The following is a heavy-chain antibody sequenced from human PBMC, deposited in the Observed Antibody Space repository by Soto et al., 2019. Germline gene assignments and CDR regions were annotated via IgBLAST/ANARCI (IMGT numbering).Heavy chain of an antibody. D-gene: IGHD6-19*01. CDR2: INAGNGNT. CDR1: GFVSTNHN. J-gene: IGHJ4*02. CDR3: ASDYGSNWRL. V-gene: IGHV1-3*01. Sequence: QAHLVQSGTEVKMPGDSVQVSCKASGFVSTNHNFHWVRQAPGQSLEWMVRINAGNGNTQYSQNFKGRVTFTSDPSASTAFTELTTLRFEDRAMYYCASDYGSNWRLWGQGTLVSFSS.